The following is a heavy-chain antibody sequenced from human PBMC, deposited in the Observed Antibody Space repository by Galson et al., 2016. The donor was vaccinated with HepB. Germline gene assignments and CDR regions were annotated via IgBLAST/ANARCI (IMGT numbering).Heavy chain of an antibody. D-gene: IGHD1-26*01. CDR3: AKVGAGPDYYFDY. J-gene: IGHJ4*02. V-gene: IGHV3-23*01. Sequence: SLRLSCAASGFTFSSYAMSWVRQAPGKGLEWVSTISGGGGSTYYADSVKGRFTISRDNSKTTLYLQMNSRRAEDTAVYFCAKVGAGPDYYFDYWGQGTLVTVSS. CDR2: ISGGGGST. CDR1: GFTFSSYA.